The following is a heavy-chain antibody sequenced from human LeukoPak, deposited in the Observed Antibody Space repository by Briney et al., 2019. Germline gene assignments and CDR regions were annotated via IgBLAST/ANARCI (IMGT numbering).Heavy chain of an antibody. Sequence: GGSLRLSCAASGFTFSSYGMHWVRQAPGKGLEWVAVIWYDGSNKYYADSVKGRFTISRDNSKNTLYLQMNSLRAEDTAVYYCARLYVESDYYDSFWGQGTLVTVFS. CDR3: ARLYVESDYYDSF. CDR2: IWYDGSNK. D-gene: IGHD3-22*01. V-gene: IGHV3-33*01. CDR1: GFTFSSYG. J-gene: IGHJ4*02.